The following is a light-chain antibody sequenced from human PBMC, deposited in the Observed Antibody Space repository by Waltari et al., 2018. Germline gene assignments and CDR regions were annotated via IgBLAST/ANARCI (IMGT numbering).Light chain of an antibody. CDR3: QQYNSVPST. V-gene: IGKV1-5*03. CDR2: KAS. CDR1: QSISSR. Sequence: DIQMTQSPSTLSASVVDRVTITCRASQSISSRLVWYQQKPGKAPKLLIYKASSLKSGVPSRFSGSGSGTEFTLTISSLQPDDFATYYCQQYNSVPSTFGQGTKLEIK. J-gene: IGKJ2*01.